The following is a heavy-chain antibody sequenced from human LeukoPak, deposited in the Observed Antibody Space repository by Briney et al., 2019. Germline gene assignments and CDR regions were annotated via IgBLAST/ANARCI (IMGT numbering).Heavy chain of an antibody. CDR3: ARVGYSYGHDHYFDY. Sequence: ASVKVSCKASGYTITNNYMHWVRQAPGQGLEWMGCINPNSGGTKYAQKFQGGVTLTRDTSISTAYMELSRLRSDDTAVYYCARVGYSYGHDHYFDYWGQGTLVTVSS. J-gene: IGHJ4*02. CDR1: GYTITNNY. D-gene: IGHD5-18*01. CDR2: INPNSGGT. V-gene: IGHV1-2*02.